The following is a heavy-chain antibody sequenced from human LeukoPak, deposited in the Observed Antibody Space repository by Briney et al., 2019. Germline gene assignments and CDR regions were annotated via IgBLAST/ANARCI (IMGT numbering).Heavy chain of an antibody. V-gene: IGHV1-18*01. CDR1: GYTFTSYG. J-gene: IGHJ3*02. CDR2: ISAYNGNT. Sequence: ASVKVSCKASGYTFTSYGISWVRQAPGQGLEWKGWISAYNGNTNYAQKLQGRVTMTTDTSTSTAYMELRSLRSDDTAVYYCARDSRNSYDSSGYYYAFDIWGQGTMVTVSS. D-gene: IGHD3-22*01. CDR3: ARDSRNSYDSSGYYYAFDI.